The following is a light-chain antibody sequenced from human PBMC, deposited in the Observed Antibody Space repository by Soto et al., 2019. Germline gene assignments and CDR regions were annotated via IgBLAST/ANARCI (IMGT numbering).Light chain of an antibody. J-gene: IGLJ2*01. V-gene: IGLV2-23*02. CDR1: SSDVGSHNF. CDR3: CSYAGGTSVV. Sequence: QSALTQPASVSGSPGQSITISCTGTSSDVGSHNFVSWYQQHPGKAPELMIYEVSKRPSGVSNRFSGSKSGNTASLTISGLQTEDEADYYCCSYAGGTSVVFGGGTKLTVL. CDR2: EVS.